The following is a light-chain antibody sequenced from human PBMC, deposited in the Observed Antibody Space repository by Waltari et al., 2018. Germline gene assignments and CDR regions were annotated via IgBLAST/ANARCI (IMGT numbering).Light chain of an antibody. CDR2: KAS. CDR1: QSISSW. V-gene: IGKV1-5*03. J-gene: IGKJ4*01. Sequence: DIQMTQSPSTLSASVGDRVTITCRASQSISSWLAWYQQKPGKAPNLLIYKASILQSGVPSKFSGRGSGTEFTLTISNLQPDDFATYYCQHYNSFSLSFSGGTKVGI. CDR3: QHYNSFSLS.